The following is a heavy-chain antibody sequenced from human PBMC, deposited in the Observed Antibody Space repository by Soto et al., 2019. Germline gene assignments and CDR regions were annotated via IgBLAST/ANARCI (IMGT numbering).Heavy chain of an antibody. V-gene: IGHV1-69*05. CDR2: IIPMFGTA. J-gene: IGHJ4*02. D-gene: IGHD5-18*01. Sequence: QVQLVQSGAEVKKPESSVKVSCKAPGGTFSTYAISWVRQAPGQGLERMGGIIPMFGTANYAQRFQDRVTVTTXESTNTVYMELSSLRSEDTAVYFCASGIQLWLRRINNGYSGWGQGTLVTVSS. CDR3: ASGIQLWLRRINNGYSG. CDR1: GGTFSTYA.